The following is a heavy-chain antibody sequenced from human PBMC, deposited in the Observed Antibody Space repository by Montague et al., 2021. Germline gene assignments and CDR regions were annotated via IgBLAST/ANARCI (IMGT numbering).Heavy chain of an antibody. CDR1: GGSISSSSYY. V-gene: IGHV4-39*01. CDR2: IYYSGST. CDR3: ARHRLINYGSGIWGYYGIDL. J-gene: IGHJ6*02. Sequence: SETLSLTCTVSGGSISSSSYYWGWIRQPPGKGLEWIGSIYYSGSTYYNPSLKSRVTISVDTSKNQFSLKLSSVTAADTAVYYCARHRLINYGSGIWGYYGIDLWGRGTTVTVSS. D-gene: IGHD3-10*01.